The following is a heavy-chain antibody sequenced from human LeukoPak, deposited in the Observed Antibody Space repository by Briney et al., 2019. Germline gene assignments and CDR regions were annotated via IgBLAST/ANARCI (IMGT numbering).Heavy chain of an antibody. CDR3: ASGIQLWLPIDY. Sequence: ASVKVSCKASGYTFTSYGISWVRQAPGQGLEWMGWISAYNGNTNYAQKFQGRVTITRDTSASTAYMELSSLRSEDTAVYYCASGIQLWLPIDYWGQGTLVTVSS. CDR1: GYTFTSYG. V-gene: IGHV1-18*01. CDR2: ISAYNGNT. J-gene: IGHJ4*02. D-gene: IGHD5-18*01.